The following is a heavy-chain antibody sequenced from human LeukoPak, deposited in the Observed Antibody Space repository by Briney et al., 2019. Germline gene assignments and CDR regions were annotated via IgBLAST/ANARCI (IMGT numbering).Heavy chain of an antibody. CDR3: ARPLHDYSKYWFDP. J-gene: IGHJ5*02. CDR2: IYPGGSDT. D-gene: IGHD4-11*01. V-gene: IGHV5-51*01. CDR1: GYTFTNYW. Sequence: GESLKISCKGSGYTFTNYWIGWVRQMPGKGLEWMGIIYPGGSDTRYSPSFQGQVTISADKSISTAYLQWNSLKASDTAMYYCARPLHDYSKYWFDPWGQGTLDRVSS.